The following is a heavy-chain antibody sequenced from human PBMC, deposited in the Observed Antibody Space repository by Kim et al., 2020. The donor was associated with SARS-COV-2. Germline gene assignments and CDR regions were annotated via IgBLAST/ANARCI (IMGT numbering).Heavy chain of an antibody. D-gene: IGHD6-19*01. CDR2: IHASGST. J-gene: IGHJ4*02. V-gene: IGHV4-4*07. Sequence: SETLSLICTVSGGSFSSYRWSWIRQSAGKGLEWIGRIHASGSTNYKPSLKSRLTMSVDASQHQMSLKLSSVTAADTAMYYCARQVAGTDRRFDYWGQGILVTV. CDR3: ARQVAGTDRRFDY. CDR1: GGSFSSYR.